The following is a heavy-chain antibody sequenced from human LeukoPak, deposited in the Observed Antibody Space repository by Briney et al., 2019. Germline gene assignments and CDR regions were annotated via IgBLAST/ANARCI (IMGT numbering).Heavy chain of an antibody. V-gene: IGHV4-34*01. CDR2: INHSGST. CDR3: ARAIKQQLVTLYYYYYMDV. D-gene: IGHD6-13*01. CDR1: GGSFSGYY. Sequence: PSETLSLTRAVYGGSFSGYYWSWIRQPPGKGLEWIGEINHSGSTNYNPSLKSRVTISVDTSKNQFSLKLSSVTAADTAVYYCARAIKQQLVTLYYYYYMDVWGKGTTVTVSS. J-gene: IGHJ6*03.